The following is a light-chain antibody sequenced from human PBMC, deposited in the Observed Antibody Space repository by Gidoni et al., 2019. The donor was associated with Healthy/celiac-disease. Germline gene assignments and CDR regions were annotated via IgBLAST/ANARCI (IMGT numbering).Light chain of an antibody. V-gene: IGKV3-11*01. CDR3: QQRSNWPQT. Sequence: SVLTQSPATLSLSPGERATLSCRASQSVSSYLAWYQQKPGQAPRLLIYDASNRATGIPQSRFSGSGSGTDFTLTISSLEPEDFAVYYCQQRSNWPQTFGQGTKLEIK. J-gene: IGKJ2*01. CDR2: DAS. CDR1: QSVSSY.